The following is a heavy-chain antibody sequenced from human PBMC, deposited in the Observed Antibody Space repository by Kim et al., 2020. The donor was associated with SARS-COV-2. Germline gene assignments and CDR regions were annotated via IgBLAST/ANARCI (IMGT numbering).Heavy chain of an antibody. J-gene: IGHJ6*01. CDR1: GFTFSSYA. D-gene: IGHD3-10*01. CDR2: ISGSGSST. CDR3: ARDASEGGSRCGDQYYY. V-gene: IGHV3-23*01. Sequence: GGSLRLSCAASGFTFSSYAMSWVRQAPGKGLEWVSSISGSGSSTYYADSVKGRFTISRDNAQNSLYLQMNSLRAEDTAVYYCARDASEGGSRCGDQYYY.